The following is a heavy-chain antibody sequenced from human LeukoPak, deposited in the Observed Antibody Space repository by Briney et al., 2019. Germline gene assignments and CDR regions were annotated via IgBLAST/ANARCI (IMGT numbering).Heavy chain of an antibody. Sequence: ASVKVSCKASGYTFTGYYMHWVRQAPGQGLEWMGWINPNSGGTNYAQKFQGRVTMTKDTSISTAYMELSRLTYDDTAIYYCARKDYFDYWGQGTLVTVSS. CDR1: GYTFTGYY. V-gene: IGHV1-2*02. CDR2: INPNSGGT. J-gene: IGHJ4*02. CDR3: ARKDYFDY.